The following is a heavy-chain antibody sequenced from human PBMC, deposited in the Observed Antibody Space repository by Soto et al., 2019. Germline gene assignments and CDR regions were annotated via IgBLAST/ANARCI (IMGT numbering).Heavy chain of an antibody. Sequence: ASVKVSCKASGYTFTSYAMHWVRQAPGQRLEWMGWINAGNGNTKYSQKFQGRVTITRDTSASTAYMELSSLRSEDTAVYYCARGRTGTDPYFDYWGQGTLVTVSS. CDR2: INAGNGNT. J-gene: IGHJ4*02. CDR1: GYTFTSYA. D-gene: IGHD1-1*01. V-gene: IGHV1-3*01. CDR3: ARGRTGTDPYFDY.